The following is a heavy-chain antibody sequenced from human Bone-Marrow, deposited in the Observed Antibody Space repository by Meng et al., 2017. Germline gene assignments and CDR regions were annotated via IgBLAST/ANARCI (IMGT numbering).Heavy chain of an antibody. J-gene: IGHJ4*02. CDR3: ARVLDCSGGSCQYYFDY. CDR1: GYTFTGYY. D-gene: IGHD2-15*01. CDR2: INPNSGGT. V-gene: IGHV1-2*06. Sequence: ASVKVSCKASGYTFTGYYMHWVRQAPGQGLEWMGRINPNSGGTNYAQKFQGRVTMTRDTSISTAYVELSRLRSDDTAVYYCARVLDCSGGSCQYYFDYWGQGTLVTVSS.